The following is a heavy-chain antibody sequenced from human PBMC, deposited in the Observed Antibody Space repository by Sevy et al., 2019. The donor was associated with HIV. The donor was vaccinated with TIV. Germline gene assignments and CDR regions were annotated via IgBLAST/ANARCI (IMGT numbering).Heavy chain of an antibody. CDR3: ASGGSGYVWNYEYYYYGMDV. CDR2: MSPKSGNT. Sequence: GSVKVSCKASGDTFITYDINWVRQATGQGLEGMGWMSPKSGNTDYAQKFQGRLIMSRDLATSTAYMELSSLRSEDTAVSYCASGGSGYVWNYEYYYYGMDVWGQGTTVSVSS. V-gene: IGHV1-8*01. CDR1: GDTFITYD. D-gene: IGHD3-3*01. J-gene: IGHJ6*02.